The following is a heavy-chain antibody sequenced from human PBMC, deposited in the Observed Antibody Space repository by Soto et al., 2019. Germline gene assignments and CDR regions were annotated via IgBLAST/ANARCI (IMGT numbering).Heavy chain of an antibody. J-gene: IGHJ6*02. CDR1: GYTFTSYA. CDR2: INAGNGNT. D-gene: IGHD3-3*01. CDR3: ARDGASVAGYDFWSGYYGTYYSYGMDV. V-gene: IGHV1-3*01. Sequence: ASVKVSCKASGYTFTSYAMHWVRQAPGQRLEWMGWINAGNGNTKYSQKFQGRVTITRDTSASTAYMELSSLRSEDTAVYYCARDGASVAGYDFWSGYYGTYYSYGMDVWGQGTTVTVSS.